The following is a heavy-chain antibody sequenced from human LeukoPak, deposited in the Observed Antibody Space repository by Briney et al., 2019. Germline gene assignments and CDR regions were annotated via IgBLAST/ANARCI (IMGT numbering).Heavy chain of an antibody. CDR2: ISSSSSYT. CDR1: GLTLSYYY. D-gene: IGHD3-22*01. Sequence: GGSLSLAWAASGLTLSYYYMSWIRQAPGGVREWVSYISSSSSYTNYADSVNSQLTISRDNAKNSLYLQMNRLRAEDTAVHYCAKSTYYFHSSAGNYFASWGEGTLVTVS. V-gene: IGHV3-11*03. J-gene: IGHJ4*02. CDR3: AKSTYYFHSSAGNYFAS.